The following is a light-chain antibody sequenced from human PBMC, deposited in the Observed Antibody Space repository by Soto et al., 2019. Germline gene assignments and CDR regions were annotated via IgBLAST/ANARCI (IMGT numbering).Light chain of an antibody. CDR3: QHYNEWPLT. Sequence: ETVLTQSPGTLSLSPGERATLSCRASQSVSSSYLAWYQQIPGQAPRLLIYGASSRATGIPDRFSGSGSGTDFTLTISRLEPEDFAVYYCQHYNEWPLTFGGGTKLETK. V-gene: IGKV3-20*01. CDR1: QSVSSSY. CDR2: GAS. J-gene: IGKJ4*01.